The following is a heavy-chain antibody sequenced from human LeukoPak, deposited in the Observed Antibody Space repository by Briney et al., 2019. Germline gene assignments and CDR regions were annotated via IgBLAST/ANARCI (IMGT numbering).Heavy chain of an antibody. CDR2: VTGDGSST. Sequence: GGSLTLSCAVSGFTFEDYDMHWVRQAPGKGLEWVSYVTGDGSSTYYADSVKGRFTISRDNSKNSLYLQMNSLRIEDTALYYCAKDRETTGYEHWGQGTLVTVAS. J-gene: IGHJ1*01. CDR3: AKDRETTGYEH. D-gene: IGHD3-9*01. CDR1: GFTFEDYD. V-gene: IGHV3-43*02.